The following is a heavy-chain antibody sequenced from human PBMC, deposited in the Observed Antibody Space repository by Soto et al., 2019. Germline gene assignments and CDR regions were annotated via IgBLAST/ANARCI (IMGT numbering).Heavy chain of an antibody. D-gene: IGHD5-12*01. CDR1: GGSISSGGYY. V-gene: IGHV4-31*03. J-gene: IGHJ4*02. CDR2: IYYSGST. CDR3: ARLPAMLRYSDYGRYYFDY. Sequence: SETLSLTCTVSGGSISSGGYYWSWIRQHPGKGLEWIGYIYYSGSTYYNPSLKSRVTISVDTSKNQFSLKLSSVTAADTAVYYCARLPAMLRYSDYGRYYFDYWGQGTLVTVSS.